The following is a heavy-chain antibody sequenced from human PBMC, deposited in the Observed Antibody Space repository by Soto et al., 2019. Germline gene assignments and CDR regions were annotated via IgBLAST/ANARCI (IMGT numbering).Heavy chain of an antibody. CDR1: GFTVCSDS. V-gene: IGHV3-53*02. CDR2: IYSDNNT. J-gene: IGHJ6*02. CDR3: ARHYSAMGV. Sequence: EVQLVETGGDLIQPGGSLRLSCAASGFTVCSDSMTWVRQAPGKGLEWISIIYSDNNTDYADSVKGRFSISRDTSKNILYLQMNSLRAEGTAEYYCARHYSAMGVWGQGTTVTVSS.